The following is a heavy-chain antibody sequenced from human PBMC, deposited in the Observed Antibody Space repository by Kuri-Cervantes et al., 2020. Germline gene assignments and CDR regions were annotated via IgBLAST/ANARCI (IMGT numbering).Heavy chain of an antibody. Sequence: SETLSLTCTVSGGSISSGDYYWTWIRQPPGKGLEWIGEINHSGNTNYNPSLKSRVTISVDTSKNQFSLKLSSVTAADTAVYYCARRYSSGPLGYWGQGTLVTVSS. CDR3: ARRYSSGPLGY. D-gene: IGHD6-19*01. CDR1: GGSISSGDYY. V-gene: IGHV4-39*07. J-gene: IGHJ4*02. CDR2: INHSGNT.